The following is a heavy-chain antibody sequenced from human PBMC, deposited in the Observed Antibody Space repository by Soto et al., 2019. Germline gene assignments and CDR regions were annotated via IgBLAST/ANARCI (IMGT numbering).Heavy chain of an antibody. CDR3: ARHKVVPAGRADYRYYAMDV. D-gene: IGHD2-2*01. CDR1: GYSFVNYW. CDR2: VNPIDSYT. Sequence: PGESLKISCKGSGYSFVNYWISWVRLVPGTGLEWMGAVNPIDSYTTYSPSFQGHVVISTDRSLRTAYLQWSGLRASDTGVYYCARHKVVPAGRADYRYYAMDVWGQGTLVTVSS. J-gene: IGHJ6*02. V-gene: IGHV5-10-1*01.